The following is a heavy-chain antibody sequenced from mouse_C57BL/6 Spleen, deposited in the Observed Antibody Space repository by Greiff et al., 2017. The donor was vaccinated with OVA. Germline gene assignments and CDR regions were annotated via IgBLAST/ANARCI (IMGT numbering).Heavy chain of an antibody. D-gene: IGHD2-4*01. CDR3: ARLGDYDDYFDY. CDR2: ISSGSSTI. J-gene: IGHJ2*01. Sequence: EVQRVESGGGLVKPGGSLKLSCAASGFTFSDYGMHWVRQAPEQGLEWVAYISSGSSTIYSADTVKGRFTISRDNAKNTLFLQMTSLRSEDTAMYDCARLGDYDDYFDYWGQGTTLTVSS. V-gene: IGHV5-17*01. CDR1: GFTFSDYG.